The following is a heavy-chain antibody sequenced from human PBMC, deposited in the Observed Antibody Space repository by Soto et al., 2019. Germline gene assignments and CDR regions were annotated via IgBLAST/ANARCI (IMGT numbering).Heavy chain of an antibody. CDR2: ISGSGDST. J-gene: IGHJ5*02. D-gene: IGHD1-26*01. Sequence: EVQLLESGGGLVQPGGSLRLSCAASGFTFSSSAMSWVRQAPGKGLEWVSSISGSGDSTYYADSVKGRFTISRDNAKNRLYLQTSSLRAEDTAVYYCASWELLNWFDPWGQGTLVTVSS. V-gene: IGHV3-23*01. CDR1: GFTFSSSA. CDR3: ASWELLNWFDP.